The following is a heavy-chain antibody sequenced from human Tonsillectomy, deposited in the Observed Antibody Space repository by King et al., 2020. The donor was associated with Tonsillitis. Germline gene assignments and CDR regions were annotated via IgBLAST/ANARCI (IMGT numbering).Heavy chain of an antibody. J-gene: IGHJ1*01. Sequence: GQLVQSGAEVKKPGESLTISCKGSGYTFTNYWISWVRQMPGKGLEWMGRIEPIDSYTKYSPDFQGHVTISVDQSISTAYLQWSSLRASDTAIYYCARLLSAGYWGQGSLVTVSS. CDR1: GYTFTNYW. CDR3: ARLLSAGY. V-gene: IGHV5-10-1*01. D-gene: IGHD3-16*02. CDR2: IEPIDSYT.